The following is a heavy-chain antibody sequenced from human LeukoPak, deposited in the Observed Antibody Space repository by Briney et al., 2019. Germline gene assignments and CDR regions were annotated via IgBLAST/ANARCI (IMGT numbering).Heavy chain of an antibody. CDR2: INPNSGGT. Sequence: ASVKVSCKASGYTFTGYYMHWVRQAPGQGLEWMGWINPNSGGTNYAQKFQGRVTMTRDTSISTAYMELSRLRSDDTAVYYCARDYSVFYYGSGSYYTYYFDYWGQGTLVTVSS. D-gene: IGHD3-10*01. J-gene: IGHJ4*02. CDR1: GYTFTGYY. V-gene: IGHV1-2*02. CDR3: ARDYSVFYYGSGSYYTYYFDY.